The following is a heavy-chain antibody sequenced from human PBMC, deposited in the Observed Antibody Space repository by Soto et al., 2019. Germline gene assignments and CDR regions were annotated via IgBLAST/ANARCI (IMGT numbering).Heavy chain of an antibody. D-gene: IGHD2-15*01. V-gene: IGHV4-34*01. Sequence: SETLSLTCAVYGGSFSGYYWSWIRQPPGKGLEWIGEINHSGSTNHNPSLKSRVTISVDTSKNQFSLKLSSVTAADTAVYYCARVRRCSGGSSYPPLGAYYYYYMDVWGKGTTVTVSS. CDR2: INHSGST. J-gene: IGHJ6*03. CDR3: ARVRRCSGGSSYPPLGAYYYYYMDV. CDR1: GGSFSGYY.